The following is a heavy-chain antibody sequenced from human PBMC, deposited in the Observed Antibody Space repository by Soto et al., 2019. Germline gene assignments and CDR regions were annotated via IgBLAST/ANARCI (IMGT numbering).Heavy chain of an antibody. CDR1: GFTFKNYG. J-gene: IGHJ4*02. V-gene: IGHV3-23*01. CDR3: AKGAGRGGAASFDY. D-gene: IGHD6-25*01. CDR2: ITGSSDTT. Sequence: EVQLLESGGGLIQPAGSLRLSCAASGFTFKNYGMSWVRQAPGKGLEWVSVITGSSDTTYYADTAKGRFTISRDNSANTLYLQMSSLRAAARAVYYCAKGAGRGGAASFDYWGQGTLGSVS.